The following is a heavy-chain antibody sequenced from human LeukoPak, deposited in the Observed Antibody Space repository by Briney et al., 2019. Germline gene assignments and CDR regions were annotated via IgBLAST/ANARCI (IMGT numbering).Heavy chain of an antibody. CDR2: IKQDGSEK. V-gene: IGHV3-7*01. CDR1: GFTFSSYW. Sequence: GGSLRLSCAASGFTFSSYWMSWVRQAPGKGLEWVANIKQDGSEKYYVDSVKGRFTISRDNAKNSLYLQMNSLRAEDTAVYYCARETYDFWSGFNYYYGMDVWGQGTTVTVSS. J-gene: IGHJ6*02. D-gene: IGHD3-3*01. CDR3: ARETYDFWSGFNYYYGMDV.